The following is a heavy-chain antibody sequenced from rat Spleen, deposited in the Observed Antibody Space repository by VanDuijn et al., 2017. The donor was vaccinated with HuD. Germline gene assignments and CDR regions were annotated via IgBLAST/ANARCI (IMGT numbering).Heavy chain of an antibody. Sequence: EVQLVESGGGLVQPGDSLKLSCAASGFTFSDYAMAWVRQSPKKGLEWVATIGISGGPTYYRDSVKGRFTISRDDAKSTLYLQMDSLRSEDTATYYCARFSSYGDYFDYWGQGVMVTVSS. J-gene: IGHJ2*01. CDR3: ARFSSYGDYFDY. CDR1: GFTFSDYA. D-gene: IGHD1-8*01. CDR2: IGISGGPT. V-gene: IGHV5S23*01.